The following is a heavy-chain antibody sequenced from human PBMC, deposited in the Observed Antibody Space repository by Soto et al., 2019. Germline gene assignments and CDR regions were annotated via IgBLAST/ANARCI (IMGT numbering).Heavy chain of an antibody. D-gene: IGHD4-4*01. CDR1: GFTFSDHY. CDR2: IRNKDNDYTT. Sequence: GSLRLSCAASGFTFSDHYMDWVRQAPGKGLEWVGRIRNKDNDYTTEYAASVKGRFIISRDDSKNSMFLQMSSLKTEDSAVYYCTSSWAEYRSFDFWGQGTLVTVSS. CDR3: TSSWAEYRSFDF. V-gene: IGHV3-72*01. J-gene: IGHJ4*02.